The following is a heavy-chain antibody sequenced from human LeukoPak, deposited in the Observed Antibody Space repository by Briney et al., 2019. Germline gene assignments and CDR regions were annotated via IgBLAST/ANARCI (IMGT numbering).Heavy chain of an antibody. CDR2: IFHGGSA. CDR1: GGSVNSAKYF. D-gene: IGHD6-19*01. CDR3: ARPIAVAEAFDY. V-gene: IGHV4-39*01. J-gene: IGHJ4*02. Sequence: SETLSLTCSVSGGSVNSAKYFWGWIRQPPGKGLDWIGSIFHGGSAYYNSSLKSRVTISLDTAKNQFSLRLDSVTAADTAVYYCARPIAVAEAFDYWGQGTLVTVSS.